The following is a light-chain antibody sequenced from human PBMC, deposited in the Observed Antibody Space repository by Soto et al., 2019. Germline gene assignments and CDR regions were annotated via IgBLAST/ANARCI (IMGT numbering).Light chain of an antibody. J-gene: IGLJ3*02. CDR1: SSDVGTYNY. Sequence: QSALTQPASVSGSPGQSITISCTGTSSDVGTYNYVSWYQQHPGKAPKVMIYDVSNRPSGVSNRFSGSKSGNTASLTISGLQAEDEADYYCAAWDDSLSGPVFGGGTKLTVL. CDR3: AAWDDSLSGPV. V-gene: IGLV2-14*03. CDR2: DVS.